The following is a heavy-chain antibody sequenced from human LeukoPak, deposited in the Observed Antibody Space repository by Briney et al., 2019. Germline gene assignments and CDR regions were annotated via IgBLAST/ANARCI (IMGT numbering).Heavy chain of an antibody. CDR2: IDYSGYR. CDR3: ARMVGLTSFGH. V-gene: IGHV4-59*01. CDR1: GASISSYY. Sequence: PSETLSLTCTVSGASISSYYWTWVRQPPGKGLEWLAYIDYSGYRAYNPPLKSRLTISVDTSKDQFSLKLTSMTTADTAVYYCARMVGLTSFGHWGQGILVTVSS. J-gene: IGHJ4*02. D-gene: IGHD3-3*01.